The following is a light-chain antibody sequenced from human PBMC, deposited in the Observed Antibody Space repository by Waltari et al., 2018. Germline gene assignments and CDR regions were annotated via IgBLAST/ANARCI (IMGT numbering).Light chain of an antibody. CDR1: HIGSYS. J-gene: IGLJ1*01. CDR3: QVWHAAIDPGV. V-gene: IGLV3-21*04. CDR2: YDT. Sequence: SYVLTQPPSVSVAPGETARVTCGGDHIGSYSVPWYQQKPGQAPVLVIRYDTDRPSGIPERFSGSNSANTATLTISRVEAGDEANYYCQVWHAAIDPGVFGTGTEVTV.